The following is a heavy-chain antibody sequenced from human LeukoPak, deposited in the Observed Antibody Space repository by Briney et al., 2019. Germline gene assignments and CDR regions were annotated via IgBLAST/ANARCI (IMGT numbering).Heavy chain of an antibody. J-gene: IGHJ3*02. CDR3: AKDSWSFHDAFDI. Sequence: GGSLRLSCAASGLTFSRYVMHWVRQAPGKGLEYVSAISNNGGSTYYANSVKGRFTISRDNSENTLYLQMNSLRAEDTALYYCAKDSWSFHDAFDIWGQGTMVTVSS. V-gene: IGHV3-64*01. CDR2: ISNNGGST. CDR1: GLTFSRYV. D-gene: IGHD2-21*01.